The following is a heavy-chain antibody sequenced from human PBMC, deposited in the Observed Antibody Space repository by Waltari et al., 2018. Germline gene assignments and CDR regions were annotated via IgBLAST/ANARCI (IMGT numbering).Heavy chain of an antibody. V-gene: IGHV3-23*01. CDR1: GFTFSSYV. CDR2: ISGSGGTT. D-gene: IGHD4-4*01. J-gene: IGHJ4*02. Sequence: VQLLESGGGLIQPGGSLRLSCAASGFTFSSYVMSWVRQAPGKGLEWVSAISGSGGTTYYADSVKGRFTISRDNSKNTVYLQMNSLRAEDTAVYYCAKDRTGPYSITALDSWGQGTLVTVSS. CDR3: AKDRTGPYSITALDS.